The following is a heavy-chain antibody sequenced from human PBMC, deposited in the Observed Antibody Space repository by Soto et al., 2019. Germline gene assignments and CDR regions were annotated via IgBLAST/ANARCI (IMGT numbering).Heavy chain of an antibody. Sequence: QVQLVESGGGVVQPGRSLRLSCAASGFTFSSYGMHWVRQAPGKGLEWVAVIWYDGSNKYYADSVKGRFTISRDNSKNTLYLQMNSLRAEDTAVYYCVRESRYGDYVPYFDYWGQGTLVTVSS. D-gene: IGHD4-17*01. V-gene: IGHV3-33*01. CDR2: IWYDGSNK. J-gene: IGHJ4*02. CDR3: VRESRYGDYVPYFDY. CDR1: GFTFSSYG.